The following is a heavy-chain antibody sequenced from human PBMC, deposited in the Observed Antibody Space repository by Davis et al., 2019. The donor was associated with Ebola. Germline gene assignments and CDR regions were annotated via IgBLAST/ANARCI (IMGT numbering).Heavy chain of an antibody. CDR2: FYPRDFDT. CDR3: ATLKSVAAPPC. D-gene: IGHD6-19*01. Sequence: GESLKISCKGSGYDFTNSWIGWVRQVPGKGLEWVGLFYPRDFDTRYSPSFQGQVIISADNSITTAYLQWSSLKASDTAMYYCATLKSVAAPPCWGQGTLVTVSS. CDR1: GYDFTNSW. J-gene: IGHJ4*02. V-gene: IGHV5-51*01.